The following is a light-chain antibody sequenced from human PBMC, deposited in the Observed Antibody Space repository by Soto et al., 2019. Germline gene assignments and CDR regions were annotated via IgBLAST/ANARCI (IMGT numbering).Light chain of an antibody. CDR3: AAWDDSLNWM. J-gene: IGLJ3*02. CDR1: SSNIGSNY. V-gene: IGLV1-47*02. Sequence: QSVLTQPPSASGTPGQRVTISCSGSSSNIGSNYVYWYQHLPGTAPKLLIYSNNQRPSGVPDRFSGSKSGTSASLAISGLRSEDEADYYCAAWDDSLNWMFGGGTKVTVL. CDR2: SNN.